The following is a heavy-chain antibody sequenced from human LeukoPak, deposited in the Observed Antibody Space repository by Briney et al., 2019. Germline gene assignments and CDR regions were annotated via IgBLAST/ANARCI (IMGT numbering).Heavy chain of an antibody. J-gene: IGHJ4*02. Sequence: GESLKISRKGSGYSFTTNWIGWVRQMPGKGLEWMGIIYPGDSDTRYSPSFQGQVTISADKSTSTAYLQWSSLKASDTAMYYCARYCSGGNRSPWGQGTLVTVSS. CDR3: ARYCSGGNRSP. D-gene: IGHD2-15*01. CDR1: GYSFTTNW. CDR2: IYPGDSDT. V-gene: IGHV5-51*01.